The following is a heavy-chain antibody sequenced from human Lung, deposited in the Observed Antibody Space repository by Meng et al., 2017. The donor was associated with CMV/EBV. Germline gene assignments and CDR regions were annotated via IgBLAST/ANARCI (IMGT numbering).Heavy chain of an antibody. CDR1: GFTFSSYE. Sequence: SCAASGFTFSSYEMNWVRQAPGKGLEWVSYISSSGSTIYYADSVKGRFTISRDNAKNSLYLQMNSLRAEDTAVYYCARAGITMVRGVMVDYYGMDVWXQETTVTVSS. CDR3: ARAGITMVRGVMVDYYGMDV. D-gene: IGHD3-10*01. V-gene: IGHV3-48*03. J-gene: IGHJ6*02. CDR2: ISSSGSTI.